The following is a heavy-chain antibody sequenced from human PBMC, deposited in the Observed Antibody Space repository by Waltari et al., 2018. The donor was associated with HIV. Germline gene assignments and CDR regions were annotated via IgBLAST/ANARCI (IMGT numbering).Heavy chain of an antibody. J-gene: IGHJ3*02. D-gene: IGHD4-17*01. CDR2: ISSDGSTT. V-gene: IGHV3-74*01. Sequence: EVQLVESGGGLVQPGGSLRLSCAASGFTSWSSWMHWVRQAPGKGLLWVSCISSDGSTTNYADSVKGRLTISRDNAKNTLYLQMNSLRADDTAVYYCARENTMTYYDALDIWGQGTMVTVSS. CDR1: GFTSWSSW. CDR3: ARENTMTYYDALDI.